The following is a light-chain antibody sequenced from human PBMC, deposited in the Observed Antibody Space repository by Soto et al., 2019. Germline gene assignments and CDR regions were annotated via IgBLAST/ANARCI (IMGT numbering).Light chain of an antibody. CDR1: QSVNNYY. J-gene: IGKJ1*01. V-gene: IGKV3-20*01. Sequence: EIVLTQSPGTLSLSPGERATLSFRPSQSVNNYYLAWFQQKPGQAPRLLIYGTSTRPPGIPDRFSGSGSGTDFSLTIRRLEPEDFAVYYCQHYGRSPPWTFGQGTKGDIK. CDR2: GTS. CDR3: QHYGRSPPWT.